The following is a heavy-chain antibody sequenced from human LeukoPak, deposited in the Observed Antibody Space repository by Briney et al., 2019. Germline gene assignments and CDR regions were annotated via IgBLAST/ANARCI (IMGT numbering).Heavy chain of an antibody. CDR1: GFTFSRHG. Sequence: PGGSLRLSCAPSGFTFSRHGMHWVRQAPGKGLEWVAIISNDGSRKYYAHSVKGRFTISRDNSKNTLYLQMNSLRAEDTAVYYCAKETCSSTSCSTDYWGQGTLVTVSS. CDR2: ISNDGSRK. J-gene: IGHJ4*02. CDR3: AKETCSSTSCSTDY. D-gene: IGHD2-2*01. V-gene: IGHV3-30*18.